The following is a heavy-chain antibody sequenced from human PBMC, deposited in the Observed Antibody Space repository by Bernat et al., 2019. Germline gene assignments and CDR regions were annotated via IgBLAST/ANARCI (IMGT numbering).Heavy chain of an antibody. CDR3: ARKRDYSYGMEV. CDR2: SRPSGGST. V-gene: IGHV1-46*01. Sequence: QEQLVQSGAEVKNPGASVRLSCKASGYTFSSYYMHWVRQAPGQGLEWMGISRPSGGSTTYAQRFQGRVTMTRDTSTSTAYMELSGLTSEDTAVYYCARKRDYSYGMEVWGQGSTVTVSS. CDR1: GYTFSSYY. J-gene: IGHJ6*02.